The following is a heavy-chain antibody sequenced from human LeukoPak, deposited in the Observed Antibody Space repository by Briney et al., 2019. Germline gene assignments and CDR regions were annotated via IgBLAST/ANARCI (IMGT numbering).Heavy chain of an antibody. CDR3: ARGFWFGTEINWFDP. V-gene: IGHV1-2*02. CDR2: INPNSGGT. D-gene: IGHD3-10*01. CDR1: GYTFTGYY. Sequence: ASVKVSCKASGYTFTGYYMHWVRQAPGQGLEWMGWINPNSGGTNYAQKFQGRVTITRNTSISTAYMELSSLRSEDTAVYYCARGFWFGTEINWFDPWGQGTLVTVSS. J-gene: IGHJ5*02.